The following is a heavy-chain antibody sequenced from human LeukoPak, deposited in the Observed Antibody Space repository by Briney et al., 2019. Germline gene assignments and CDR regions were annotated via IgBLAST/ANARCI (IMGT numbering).Heavy chain of an antibody. CDR2: INWNGGST. CDR1: GFTFSSYG. V-gene: IGHV3-20*01. Sequence: GGSLRLSCAASGFTFSSYGMHWVRQAPGKGLEWVSGINWNGGSTGYADSVKGRFTISRDNAKNSLYLQMNSLRAEDTALYHCARVNGAAASDYWGQGTLVTVSS. D-gene: IGHD6-13*01. CDR3: ARVNGAAASDY. J-gene: IGHJ4*02.